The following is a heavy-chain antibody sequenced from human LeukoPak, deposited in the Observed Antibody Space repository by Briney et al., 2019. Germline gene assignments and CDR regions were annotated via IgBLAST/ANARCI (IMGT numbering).Heavy chain of an antibody. CDR1: GFTFSSYA. Sequence: GGSLRLSCAASGFTFSSYAMHWVRQAPGKGLEWVAVISYDGSNKYYADSVKGRFTISRDNSKNTLYLQMNSLRAEDTSVYYCTTEDWNYEGFDYWGQGTLVTVSS. CDR2: ISYDGSNK. CDR3: TTEDWNYEGFDY. D-gene: IGHD1-7*01. V-gene: IGHV3-30*04. J-gene: IGHJ4*02.